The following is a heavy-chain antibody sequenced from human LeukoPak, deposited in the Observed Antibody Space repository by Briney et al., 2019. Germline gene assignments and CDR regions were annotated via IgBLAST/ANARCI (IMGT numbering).Heavy chain of an antibody. CDR3: AMLRLGELSLFGDAYDI. CDR2: VHQTGSP. Sequence: PSETLSLTCDVSGSSVNSDQYWGWMRHSPGAGLEWIGSVHQTGSPYYNPSLGSRVSLSIDSTKNSFSLRLSSVTAADTAVYYCAMLRLGELSLFGDAYDIWGQGTMVTVSS. D-gene: IGHD3-16*02. J-gene: IGHJ3*02. V-gene: IGHV4-38-2*01. CDR1: GSSVNSDQY.